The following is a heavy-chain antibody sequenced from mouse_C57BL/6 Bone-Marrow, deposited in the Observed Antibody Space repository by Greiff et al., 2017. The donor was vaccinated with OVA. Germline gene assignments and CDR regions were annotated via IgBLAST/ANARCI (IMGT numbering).Heavy chain of an antibody. CDR2: IDPETGGT. J-gene: IGHJ3*01. CDR1: GYTFTDYE. Sequence: VQLQQSGAELVRPGASVTLSCKASGYTFTDYEMHWVKQTPVHGLEWIGAIDPETGGTAYNQKFKGKAILTADKSSSTAYMEHRSLTSEDSAVYYCASPYNKNYAFAYWGQGTLVTVSA. V-gene: IGHV1-15*01. D-gene: IGHD2-5*01. CDR3: ASPYNKNYAFAY.